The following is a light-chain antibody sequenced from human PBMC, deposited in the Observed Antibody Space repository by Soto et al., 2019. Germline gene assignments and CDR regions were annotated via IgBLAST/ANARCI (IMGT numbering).Light chain of an antibody. J-gene: IGLJ1*01. CDR1: KLGDKY. CDR3: PAWDSSPPYV. V-gene: IGLV3-1*01. Sequence: SYELTQPPSVSVSPGQTASITCSGDKLGDKYACWYQQKPGQSPVLVIYQDSKRPSGIPERFSGSNSGNTATLTISGTQAMDEADYYCPAWDSSPPYVFGTGTKLTVL. CDR2: QDS.